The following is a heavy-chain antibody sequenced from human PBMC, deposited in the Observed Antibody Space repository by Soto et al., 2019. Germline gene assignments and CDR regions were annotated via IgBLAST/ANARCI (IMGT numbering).Heavy chain of an antibody. CDR3: ARDSTTGATKGRPWDP. Sequence: PGGSLRLSCAASGFTFSRYSMNWVRQAPGKGLEWVSSISPTSNYIYYADSLKGRFTISRDNAKNSLYLQMNSLRAEDTAVYYCARDSTTGATKGRPWDPWGQGTLVTVSS. D-gene: IGHD1-1*01. V-gene: IGHV3-21*01. J-gene: IGHJ5*02. CDR2: ISPTSNYI. CDR1: GFTFSRYS.